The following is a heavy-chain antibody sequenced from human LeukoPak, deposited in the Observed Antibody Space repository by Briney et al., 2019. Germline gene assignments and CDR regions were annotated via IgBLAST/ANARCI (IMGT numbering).Heavy chain of an antibody. Sequence: SETLSLTCAVYGGSYSGYYWSWILQPPGKGLEWVGEIHYSGATNYKSSLKSRVTISGDTSKNQISLKLTSVTAADTALYYCARGRPGAGNYYFDLWGRGTPVTVSS. CDR1: GGSYSGYY. V-gene: IGHV4-34*01. CDR2: IHYSGAT. CDR3: ARGRPGAGNYYFDL. D-gene: IGHD1-7*01. J-gene: IGHJ2*01.